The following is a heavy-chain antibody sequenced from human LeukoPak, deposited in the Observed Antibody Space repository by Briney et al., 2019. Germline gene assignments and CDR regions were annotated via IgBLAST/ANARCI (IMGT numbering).Heavy chain of an antibody. V-gene: IGHV5-51*01. Sequence: GESLKISCKGSGYTFTSYWIGWVRQMPGKGLEWMGIIYPGDSDTKYSPSFQGQVTISADKSISTAYLQWSSLKASDTAMYYCARHPPRFGISRHTTDHYYYYMDVWGKGTTVTVSS. CDR3: ARHPPRFGISRHTTDHYYYYMDV. J-gene: IGHJ6*03. CDR2: IYPGDSDT. CDR1: GYTFTSYW. D-gene: IGHD3-16*01.